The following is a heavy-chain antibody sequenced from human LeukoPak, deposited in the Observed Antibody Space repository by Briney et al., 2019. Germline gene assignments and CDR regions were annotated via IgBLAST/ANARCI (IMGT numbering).Heavy chain of an antibody. V-gene: IGHV4-59*08. J-gene: IGHJ4*02. CDR2: IYYSGST. CDR1: GGSISSYY. CDR3: ARLSRWSDSSGNDY. D-gene: IGHD3-22*01. Sequence: SETLSLTCTVSGGSISSYYWSWIRQPPGSGLEWIGYIYYSGSTNYNPSLKSRVTISVDTSKNQFSLKLSSVTAADTAVYYCARLSRWSDSSGNDYWGQGTLVTVSS.